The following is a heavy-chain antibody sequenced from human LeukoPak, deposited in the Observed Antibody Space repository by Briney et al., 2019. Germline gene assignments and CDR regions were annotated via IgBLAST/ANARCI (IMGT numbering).Heavy chain of an antibody. V-gene: IGHV3-21*01. CDR1: GFTFSSYS. D-gene: IGHD2-15*01. Sequence: GGSLRLSCAASGFTFSSYSMNWVRQAPGKGLEWVSSISSSSSYIYYADSVKGRFTISRDNAKNSLYLQMNSLRAEDTAVYYCARGTCSGGSCYFFFDYWGQGTLVTVSS. J-gene: IGHJ4*02. CDR3: ARGTCSGGSCYFFFDY. CDR2: ISSSSSYI.